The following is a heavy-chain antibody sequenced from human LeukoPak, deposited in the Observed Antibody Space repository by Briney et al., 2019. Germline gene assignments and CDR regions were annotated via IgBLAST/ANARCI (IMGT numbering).Heavy chain of an antibody. J-gene: IGHJ6*03. D-gene: IGHD2-21*02. CDR2: IFPSGGEI. CDR3: AGPLAYCGGDCYSSYMDV. V-gene: IGHV3-21*01. CDR1: GFTFSTFA. Sequence: GGSLRLSCAASGFTFSTFAMIWVRQPPGKGLEWVSSIFPSGGEIHYADSVKGRFTISRDNAKNSLYLQMNSLRAEDTAVYYCAGPLAYCGGDCYSSYMDVWGKGTTVTVSS.